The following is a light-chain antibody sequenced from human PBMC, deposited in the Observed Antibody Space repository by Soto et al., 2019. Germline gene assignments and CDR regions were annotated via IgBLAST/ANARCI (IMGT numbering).Light chain of an antibody. Sequence: QSVLTQSPSASGTPGQRVTISCSGSSSNIGRNTVNWYQQLPGTAPKLLIHSNNQRPSGVPDRFSGSKSGISASLAISGLRSEDEADYYCAAWDDSLNGRVFGGGTKLTVL. J-gene: IGLJ3*02. V-gene: IGLV1-44*01. CDR2: SNN. CDR3: AAWDDSLNGRV. CDR1: SSNIGRNT.